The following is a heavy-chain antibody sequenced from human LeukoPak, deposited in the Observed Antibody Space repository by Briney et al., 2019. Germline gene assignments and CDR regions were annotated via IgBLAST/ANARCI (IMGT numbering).Heavy chain of an antibody. D-gene: IGHD1/OR15-1a*01. J-gene: IGHJ5*02. CDR2: IYYSGST. Sequence: SEILSLTCTVSGGSISSSSYYWGWIRQPPGKGLEWIGSIYYSGSTYYNPSLKSRVTISVDTSKNQFSLKLSSVTAADTAVYYCARERTLQALDPWGQGTLVTVSS. CDR1: GGSISSSSYY. V-gene: IGHV4-39*02. CDR3: ARERTLQALDP.